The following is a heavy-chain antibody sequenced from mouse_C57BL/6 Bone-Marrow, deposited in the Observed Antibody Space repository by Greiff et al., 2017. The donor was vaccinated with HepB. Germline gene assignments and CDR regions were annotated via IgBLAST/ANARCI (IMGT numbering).Heavy chain of an antibody. Sequence: QVQLKQPGAELVKPGASVKMSCKASGYTFTSYWITWVKQRPGQGLEWIGDIYPGSGSTNYNEKFKSKATLTVDTSSSTAYMQLSSLTSEDSAVYYCAREGIYYDYWDYWGQGTTLTVSS. D-gene: IGHD2-4*01. V-gene: IGHV1-55*01. J-gene: IGHJ2*01. CDR1: GYTFTSYW. CDR3: AREGIYYDYWDY. CDR2: IYPGSGST.